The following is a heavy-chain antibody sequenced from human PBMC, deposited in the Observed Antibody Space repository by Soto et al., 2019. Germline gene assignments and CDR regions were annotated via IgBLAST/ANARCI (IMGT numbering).Heavy chain of an antibody. J-gene: IGHJ6*02. Sequence: GGSLRLSCAASGFTFSDYYMSWIRQAPGKGLEWVSYISSSGSTIYYADTVNGRFTISRDNAKNSLYLQMNSLRAEDTAVYYCARTRITIFGVAERMDVWGQGTTVTVSS. CDR3: ARTRITIFGVAERMDV. D-gene: IGHD3-3*01. V-gene: IGHV3-11*01. CDR2: ISSSGSTI. CDR1: GFTFSDYY.